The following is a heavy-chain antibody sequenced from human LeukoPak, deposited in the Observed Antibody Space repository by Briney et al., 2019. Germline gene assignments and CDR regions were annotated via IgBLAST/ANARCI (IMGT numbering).Heavy chain of an antibody. CDR3: ASRAAAGTDYFDY. J-gene: IGHJ4*02. Sequence: SETQSLTCAVSGGSISSSNWWSWVRQPPGKGLEWIGEIYHSGSTNYNPSLKSRVTISVDKSKNQFSLKLSSVTAADTAVYYCASRAAAGTDYFDYWGQGTLVTVSS. V-gene: IGHV4-4*02. D-gene: IGHD6-13*01. CDR2: IYHSGST. CDR1: GGSISSSNW.